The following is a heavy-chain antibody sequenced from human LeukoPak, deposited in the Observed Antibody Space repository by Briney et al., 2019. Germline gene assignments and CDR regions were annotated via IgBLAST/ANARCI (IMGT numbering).Heavy chain of an antibody. CDR3: ARGEMYYYDSSGSPLDY. CDR1: GGSISSSSYY. V-gene: IGHV4-39*07. Sequence: SETLSLTCTVSGGSISSSSYYWGWIRQPPGKGLEWIGSIYYSGSTYYNPSLTSRVTISVDTSKNQFSLKLSSATAADTAVYYCARGEMYYYDSSGSPLDYWGQGMLVTVSS. D-gene: IGHD3-22*01. CDR2: IYYSGST. J-gene: IGHJ4*02.